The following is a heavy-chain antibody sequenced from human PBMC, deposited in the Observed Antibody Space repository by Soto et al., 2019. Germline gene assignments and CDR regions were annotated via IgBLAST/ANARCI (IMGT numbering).Heavy chain of an antibody. Sequence: EVQLLESGGGLVQPGGSLRLSCAASGFTFSSYAMSWVRQAPGKGLEWVSGLSGSGGSTYYGDSVKGRFTISRDNSKNTLYPQMHDLRAEDTAVYYCAKQPQFSTLSYFDCWGQGILVTVSS. CDR3: AKQPQFSTLSYFDC. J-gene: IGHJ4*02. D-gene: IGHD6-6*01. CDR2: LSGSGGST. V-gene: IGHV3-23*01. CDR1: GFTFSSYA.